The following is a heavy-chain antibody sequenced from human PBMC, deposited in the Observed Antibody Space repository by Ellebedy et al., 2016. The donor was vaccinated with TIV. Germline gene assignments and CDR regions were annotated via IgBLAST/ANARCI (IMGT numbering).Heavy chain of an antibody. CDR3: AKVANWNYAIDH. V-gene: IGHV1-18*04. D-gene: IGHD1-7*01. J-gene: IGHJ4*02. CDR2: ISADNGDT. CDR1: RYTFNSNDG. Sequence: AASVTVSCKASRYTFNSNDGISCVRQAPGQGLEWMGWISADNGDTYYAQKFQGRVTMITDTSTSTAYMELRSLRSDDTDMYYGAKVANWNYAIDHWGQGTLVTVSS.